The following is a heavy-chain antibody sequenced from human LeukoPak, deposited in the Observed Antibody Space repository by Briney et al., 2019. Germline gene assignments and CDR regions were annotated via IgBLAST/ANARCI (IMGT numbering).Heavy chain of an antibody. CDR3: TTDEDGSAFDI. J-gene: IGHJ3*02. Sequence: GGSLSLSGAASGFTFSNAWMSWVRPAPGKELEWVVRIKSKTDGGTTNYAAPVKGTFTISRDDSKNTLYLQMNRMKTEDTAVYYCTTDEDGSAFDIWGRGKMAMVSS. CDR1: GFTFSNAW. CDR2: IKSKTDGGTT. V-gene: IGHV3-15*01.